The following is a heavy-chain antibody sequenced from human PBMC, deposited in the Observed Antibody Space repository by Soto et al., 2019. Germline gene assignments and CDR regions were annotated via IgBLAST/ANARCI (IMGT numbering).Heavy chain of an antibody. J-gene: IGHJ6*02. CDR2: IYPGDSDT. Sequence: GESLKISCKGSGYSFTSYWIGWVRQMPGKGLEWMGIIYPGDSDTRYSPSFQGQVTISADKSISTAYLQWSSLKASDTAMYYCARTYCGGDCYGYYYYGMDAWGQGTTVTVSS. V-gene: IGHV5-51*01. CDR1: GYSFTSYW. CDR3: ARTYCGGDCYGYYYYGMDA. D-gene: IGHD2-21*02.